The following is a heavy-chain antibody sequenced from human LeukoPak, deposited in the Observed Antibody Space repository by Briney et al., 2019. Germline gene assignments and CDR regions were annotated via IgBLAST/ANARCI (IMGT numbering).Heavy chain of an antibody. CDR3: AGGAHKRDDYGGFFDY. CDR2: ISSDGNKK. CDR1: GFIFSNYA. J-gene: IGHJ4*02. V-gene: IGHV3-30*04. Sequence: GGSLRLSCAASGFIFSNYAIHWVRQAPGKGLEWVAVISSDGNKKDYADSVKGRLTISRDNSKNTLYLQMNSLKIEDTALYYCAGGAHKRDDYGGFFDYWGQGTLVTVSS. D-gene: IGHD4-23*01.